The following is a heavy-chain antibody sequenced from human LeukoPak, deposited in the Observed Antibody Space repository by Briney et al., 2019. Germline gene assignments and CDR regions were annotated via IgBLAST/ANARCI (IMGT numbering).Heavy chain of an antibody. Sequence: NSSQTLSLTCTVSGGSISSGDYYWSWIRQPPGKGLEWIGYIYYSGSTYYNPSLKSRVTISVDTSKNQFSLKLSSVTAADTAVYYCPRRHAVAGSGYWGQRTLVTVSS. CDR2: IYYSGST. D-gene: IGHD6-19*01. V-gene: IGHV4-30-4*08. CDR3: PRRHAVAGSGY. CDR1: GGSISSGDYY. J-gene: IGHJ4*02.